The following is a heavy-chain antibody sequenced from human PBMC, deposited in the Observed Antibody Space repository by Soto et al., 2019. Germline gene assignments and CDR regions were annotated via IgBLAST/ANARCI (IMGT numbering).Heavy chain of an antibody. J-gene: IGHJ4*02. CDR1: GFTCNAYT. V-gene: IGHV3-43*01. CDR3: AKDSYDILTGQKRYFDS. D-gene: IGHD3-9*01. CDR2: ISWDGGIT. Sequence: PGGSLRLSCAASGFTCNAYTLHWVRQAPGKGLEWVSLISWDGGITYYGDSGKGRFTVSRDNSDNSLYLQMTSLRSDDTAFYYCAKDSYDILTGQKRYFDSWGQGTLVTVSS.